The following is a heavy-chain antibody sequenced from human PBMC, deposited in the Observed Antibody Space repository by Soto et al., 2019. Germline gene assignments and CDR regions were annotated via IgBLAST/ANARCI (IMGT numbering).Heavy chain of an antibody. D-gene: IGHD2-15*01. CDR2: IYYSGST. CDR3: ARAGLVVLAATDPTENAFDI. Sequence: QVQLQESGPGLVKPSQTLSLTCTVSGGSISSGGYYWGWIRQHPGKGLEWMGYIYYSGSTYYNPSLKSRVTISVDTSKNQFSLKLSSVTAADTAVYYCARAGLVVLAATDPTENAFDIWGQWTMVTVSS. V-gene: IGHV4-31*03. CDR1: GGSISSGGYY. J-gene: IGHJ3*02.